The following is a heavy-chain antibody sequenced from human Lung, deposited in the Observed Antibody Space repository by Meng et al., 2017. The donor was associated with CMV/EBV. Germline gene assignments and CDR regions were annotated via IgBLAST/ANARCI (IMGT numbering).Heavy chain of an antibody. CDR2: IKQDGSEK. J-gene: IGHJ6*02. V-gene: IGHV3-7*01. CDR3: ARVFDAFDSRNGPLYV. D-gene: IGHD3-3*01. Sequence: GGSLRLXXAASGFTFSSFWMSWVRRAPGKGLEWVANIKQDGSEKYYVDSVKGRFTVSSDSATNSLYLQMNSLRAEDTAVYFCARVFDAFDSRNGPLYVWGQSXTVNVSS. CDR1: GFTFSSFW.